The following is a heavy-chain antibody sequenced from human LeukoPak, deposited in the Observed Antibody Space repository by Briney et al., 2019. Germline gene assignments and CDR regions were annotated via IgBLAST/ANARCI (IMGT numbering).Heavy chain of an antibody. V-gene: IGHV3-9*01. CDR1: GFTFDDYA. Sequence: GRSLRLSCAASGFTFDDYAMHWVRQAPGKGLEWVSGISWNSGSIGYADSVEGRFTISRDNAKNTLYLQMNSLRAEDTAVYYCAKGNVGAAPRGWGQGTLVTVSS. J-gene: IGHJ4*02. D-gene: IGHD6-13*01. CDR2: ISWNSGSI. CDR3: AKGNVGAAPRG.